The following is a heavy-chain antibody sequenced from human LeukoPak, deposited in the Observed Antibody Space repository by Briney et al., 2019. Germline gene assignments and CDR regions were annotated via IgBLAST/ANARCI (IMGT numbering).Heavy chain of an antibody. CDR2: ISASGGST. J-gene: IGHJ4*02. D-gene: IGHD1-26*01. Sequence: PGGSLRLSCEDSGFTFRSYEMNWVRQAPGKGLDWVSTISASGGSTYYADSVKGRFTISRDNSKNTLYLQMNSLRAEDTAVYYCAKGRRAPLVGTITKSWIDYWGQGTLVTVSS. V-gene: IGHV3-23*01. CDR3: AKGRRAPLVGTITKSWIDY. CDR1: GFTFRSYE.